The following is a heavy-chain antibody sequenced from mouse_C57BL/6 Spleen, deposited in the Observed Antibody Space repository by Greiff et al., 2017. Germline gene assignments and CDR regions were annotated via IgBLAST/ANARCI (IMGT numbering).Heavy chain of an antibody. Sequence: QVQLQQSGAELVRPGASVTLSCKASGYTFTDYEMHWVKQTPVHGLEWIGAIDPETGGTAYNQKFQGKAILTADKSSSTAYMELRSLTSEDSAVYYCTIYYYGSSPGYFDYWGQGTTLTVSS. CDR3: TIYYYGSSPGYFDY. V-gene: IGHV1-15*01. CDR1: GYTFTDYE. J-gene: IGHJ2*01. D-gene: IGHD1-1*01. CDR2: IDPETGGT.